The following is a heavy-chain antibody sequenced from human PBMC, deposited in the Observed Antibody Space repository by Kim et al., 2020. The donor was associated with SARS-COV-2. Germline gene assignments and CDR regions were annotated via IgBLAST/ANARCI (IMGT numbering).Heavy chain of an antibody. V-gene: IGHV4-59*13. Sequence: SETLSLTCTVSGGSISSYYWSWIRQPPGKGLEWIGYIYYSGSTNYNPSLKSRVTISVDTSKNQFSLKLSSVTAADTAVYYCARDNGITGTPASYYYYYGMDVWGQGTTVTVSS. J-gene: IGHJ6*02. D-gene: IGHD1-7*01. CDR2: IYYSGST. CDR3: ARDNGITGTPASYYYYYGMDV. CDR1: GGSISSYY.